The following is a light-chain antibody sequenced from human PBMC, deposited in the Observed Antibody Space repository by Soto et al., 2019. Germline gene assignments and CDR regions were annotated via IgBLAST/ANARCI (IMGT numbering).Light chain of an antibody. V-gene: IGLV2-23*02. J-gene: IGLJ1*01. CDR2: EVS. CDR3: CSYAGSSTYYV. CDR1: SSDVGSYNL. Sequence: QSLLTQPASLSVSPGQSITISCTGTSSDVGSYNLVSWYQQHPGKAPKLMIYEVSKRPSGGSNRFSGSKSGNTASLTISGLQAEDEADYYCCSYAGSSTYYVFGTGTKVTVL.